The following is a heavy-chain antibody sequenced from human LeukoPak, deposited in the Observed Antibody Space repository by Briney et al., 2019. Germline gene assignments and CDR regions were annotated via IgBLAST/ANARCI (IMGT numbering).Heavy chain of an antibody. CDR1: GFTFSSYG. D-gene: IGHD6-19*01. CDR2: IWYDGSNK. J-gene: IGHJ4*02. V-gene: IGHV3-33*08. Sequence: PGGSLRLSCAASGFTFSSYGMHWVRQAPGKGLEWVAAIWYDGSNKYYADSVKGRFTISRDNSKNTLYLQMNSLRAEDTAVYYCARDYIAVALEYWGQGTLVTVSS. CDR3: ARDYIAVALEY.